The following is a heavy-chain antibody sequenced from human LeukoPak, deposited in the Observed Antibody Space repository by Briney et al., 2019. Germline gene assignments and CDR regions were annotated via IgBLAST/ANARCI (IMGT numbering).Heavy chain of an antibody. CDR3: AKGALGAAYWYFDV. CDR1: GFSFSSYA. V-gene: IGHV3-23*01. J-gene: IGHJ2*01. D-gene: IGHD1-26*01. CDR2: STGGST. Sequence: GGSLRLSCAASGFSFSSYAMSWVRQAPGKGLEWVSASTGGSTYYPDSVKCRFTVSRDNSKNTLYLQLNSLRAEDTAVYYCAKGALGAAYWYFDVWGRGTLVSVSS.